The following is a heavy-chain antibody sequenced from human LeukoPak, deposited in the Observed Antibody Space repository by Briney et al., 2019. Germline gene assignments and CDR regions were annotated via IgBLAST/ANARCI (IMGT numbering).Heavy chain of an antibody. D-gene: IGHD5-12*01. CDR1: GGSISSSNW. Sequence: SETLSLTCAVSGGSISSSNWWSWVRQPPGKGLEWIGEIYHSGSTNYNPSLKSRVTISVDKSKNQFSLKLSSVTAADTAVYYCARVAHSGYDPKLSFDYWGQGTLVTVSS. V-gene: IGHV4-4*02. CDR3: ARVAHSGYDPKLSFDY. J-gene: IGHJ4*02. CDR2: IYHSGST.